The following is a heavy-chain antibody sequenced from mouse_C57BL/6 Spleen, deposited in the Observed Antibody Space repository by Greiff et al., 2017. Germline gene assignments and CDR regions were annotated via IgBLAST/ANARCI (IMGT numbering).Heavy chain of an antibody. CDR2: IHPNSGST. J-gene: IGHJ4*01. CDR1: GYTFTSYW. V-gene: IGHV1-64*01. CDR3: ARESGELGY. Sequence: VQLQQPGAELVKPGASVKLSCKASGYTFTSYWMHWVKQRPGQGLEWIGIIHPNSGSTNYNEKFKSKATLTVDKSSSTAYMQLSSLTSEDSSVYYCARESGELGYWGQGTSVTVSS. D-gene: IGHD3-1*01.